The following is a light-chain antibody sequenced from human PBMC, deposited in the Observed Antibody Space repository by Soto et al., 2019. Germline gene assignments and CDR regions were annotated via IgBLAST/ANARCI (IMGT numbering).Light chain of an antibody. CDR2: WAA. CDR3: QQYYITPLT. Sequence: DIVMTQSPDSLAVSLGERATINCKSSQSVLYSTNNKNYLAWYQQKPGQPPKLLIYWAATRESGGPDRFSGSGSGTDFTLTISSLKAEDVAGYYCQQYYITPLTFGGGTKVEIK. CDR1: QSVLYSTNNKNY. J-gene: IGKJ4*01. V-gene: IGKV4-1*01.